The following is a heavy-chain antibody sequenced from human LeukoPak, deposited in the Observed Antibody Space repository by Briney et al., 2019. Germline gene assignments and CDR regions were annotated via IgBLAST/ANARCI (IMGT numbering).Heavy chain of an antibody. CDR2: ITGSGGRT. J-gene: IGHJ3*01. D-gene: IGHD2-2*01. Sequence: GGSLRLSCVASGLTFSSHAMTWVRQAPGKGLEWVSGITGSGGRTYHAESVKGRFTISRDNSKNSVLLQMNTLRAEDTALYYCARVGCSGTDCYPRVYGFDLWGQGTMVTVSS. V-gene: IGHV3-23*01. CDR3: ARVGCSGTDCYPRVYGFDL. CDR1: GLTFSSHA.